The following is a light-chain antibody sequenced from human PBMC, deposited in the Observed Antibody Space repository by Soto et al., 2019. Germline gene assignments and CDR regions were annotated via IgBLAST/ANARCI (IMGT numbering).Light chain of an antibody. CDR3: HQYGSSPWT. CDR1: QSVYSSY. CDR2: DAS. J-gene: IGKJ1*01. Sequence: EIMLTQSPGTLSLSPGARATLSCRASQSVYSSYLAWYQQRPGQAPRLLFYDASIRATGIPDRFSGSGSGTDFSLTISRLEPEDFAVYYCHQYGSSPWTFGQGTKVEIK. V-gene: IGKV3-20*01.